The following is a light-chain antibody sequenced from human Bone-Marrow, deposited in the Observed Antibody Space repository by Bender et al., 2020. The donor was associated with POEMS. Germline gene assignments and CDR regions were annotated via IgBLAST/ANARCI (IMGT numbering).Light chain of an antibody. Sequence: QLVLTQSPSASASLGASVKLTCTLDSGHSSNAIAWHQQQPEKGPRYLMKVNSDGSHSKGDGIPDRFSGSSSGAERYLSISSLQSDDEADYYCQTWGAAMRVFGGGTKLTVL. J-gene: IGLJ2*01. CDR2: VNSDGSH. V-gene: IGLV4-69*01. CDR1: SGHSSNA. CDR3: QTWGAAMRV.